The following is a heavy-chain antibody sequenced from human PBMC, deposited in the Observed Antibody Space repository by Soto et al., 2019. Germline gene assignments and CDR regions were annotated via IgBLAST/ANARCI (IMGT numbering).Heavy chain of an antibody. CDR2: IYPGDSDT. CDR3: ARQTPTYYYDSSGYRSPHAFDI. V-gene: IGHV5-51*01. J-gene: IGHJ3*02. Sequence: GESLKISCKGSGYSFTSYWIGWVRQMPGKGLEWMGIIYPGDSDTRYSPSFQGQVTTSADKSISTAYLQWSSLKASDTAMYYCARQTPTYYYDSSGYRSPHAFDIWGQGTMVNVSS. CDR1: GYSFTSYW. D-gene: IGHD3-22*01.